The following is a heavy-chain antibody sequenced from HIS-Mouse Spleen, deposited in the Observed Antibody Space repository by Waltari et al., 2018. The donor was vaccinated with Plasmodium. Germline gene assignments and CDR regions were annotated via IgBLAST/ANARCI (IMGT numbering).Heavy chain of an antibody. Sequence: QAQLQQWGAGLLKPSETLSLTCAVYGGSFSGYYWSWIRPPPGKGLEWIGEINHSGSTNYNPSLKSRVTISVDTSKNQFSLKLSSVTAADTAVYYCARGLRGHYWYFDLWGRGTLVTVSS. D-gene: IGHD3-10*01. V-gene: IGHV4-34*01. J-gene: IGHJ2*01. CDR3: ARGLRGHYWYFDL. CDR1: GGSFSGYY. CDR2: INHSGST.